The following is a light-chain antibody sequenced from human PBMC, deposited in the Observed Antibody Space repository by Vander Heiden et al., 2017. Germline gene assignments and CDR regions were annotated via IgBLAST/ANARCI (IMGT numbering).Light chain of an antibody. Sequence: IVSTQSPDPLAVSLGERATINCKSSQSVLYSSNNKDYLAWYQQKPGQPPKLLIYWASTRVSGVPDRCGGSGSGTDFTLTISSLQAEDVAVYYCQQYYSTPYTFGQGTKLEIK. CDR2: WAS. CDR1: QSVLYSSNNKDY. J-gene: IGKJ2*01. CDR3: QQYYSTPYT. V-gene: IGKV4-1*01.